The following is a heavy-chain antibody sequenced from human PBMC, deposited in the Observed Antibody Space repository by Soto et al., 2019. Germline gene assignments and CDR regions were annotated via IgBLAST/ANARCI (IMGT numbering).Heavy chain of an antibody. D-gene: IGHD3-9*01. Sequence: QGQLVEAGGGAVQSGRSLRLSCAASGINFISYAMHWVRQAPGKGLEWVAVISSDGSEKYYADSVTGRYNISRDNSKNTMYLQMKSMRPEDTGVYYCARAAITQGDYDWQYWGQGTLVTVSS. J-gene: IGHJ4*02. CDR3: ARAAITQGDYDWQY. CDR2: ISSDGSEK. V-gene: IGHV3-30-3*01. CDR1: GINFISYA.